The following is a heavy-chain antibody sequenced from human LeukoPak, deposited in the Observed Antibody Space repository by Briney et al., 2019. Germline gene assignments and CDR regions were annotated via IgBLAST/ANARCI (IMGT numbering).Heavy chain of an antibody. CDR3: ARLLVAVDAFDI. Sequence: KASETLSLTCTVSGGPISNTSYYWGWIRQSPGKGLEWIGSVYYSGSTYFNPSLKSRVTISVDTSKNHFSLKLSSVTAADTAVHYCARLLVAVDAFDIWGQGTMVTVSS. CDR1: GGPISNTSYY. V-gene: IGHV4-39*02. D-gene: IGHD6-19*01. CDR2: VYYSGST. J-gene: IGHJ3*02.